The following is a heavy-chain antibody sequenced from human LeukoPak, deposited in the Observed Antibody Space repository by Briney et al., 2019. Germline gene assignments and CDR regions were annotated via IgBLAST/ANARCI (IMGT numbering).Heavy chain of an antibody. CDR1: GFPFSIYE. V-gene: IGHV3-48*03. CDR2: IGSSGTTI. Sequence: TGGSLRLSCAVSGFPFSIYEMNWVRQAPGKGLEWVSNIGSSGTTIYYADSVKGRFSISRDNAKSSLYLRMNSLRVEDTAVYYCALLAVASDFDYWGQGALVTVSS. J-gene: IGHJ4*02. CDR3: ALLAVASDFDY. D-gene: IGHD6-19*01.